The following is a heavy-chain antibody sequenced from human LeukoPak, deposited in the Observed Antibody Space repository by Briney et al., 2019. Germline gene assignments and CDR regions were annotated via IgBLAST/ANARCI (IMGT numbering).Heavy chain of an antibody. Sequence: GGSLRLSCAASGFTFSSYEMNWVRQAPGKGLEWVSYISSSGSTIYYADSVKGRFTISRANAKNSLYLQMNSLRAEDTAVYYCASEKADYYDSSGYLDYWGQGTLVTVSS. CDR2: ISSSGSTI. CDR3: ASEKADYYDSSGYLDY. J-gene: IGHJ4*02. V-gene: IGHV3-48*03. CDR1: GFTFSSYE. D-gene: IGHD3-22*01.